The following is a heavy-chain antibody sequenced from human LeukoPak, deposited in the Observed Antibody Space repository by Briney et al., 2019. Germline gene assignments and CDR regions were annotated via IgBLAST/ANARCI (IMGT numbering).Heavy chain of an antibody. V-gene: IGHV1-18*01. Sequence: ASVKVSCKPSGYTFLSYGITWVRQAPGQGLEWMGWISAYNGDTSYAQKFQGRVTMTTDTSTRTTYLELRSLRSDDTAVYYCARGGLPGIAVAGFDYWGQRTLVTVSS. CDR3: ARGGLPGIAVAGFDY. D-gene: IGHD6-19*01. CDR1: GYTFLSYG. J-gene: IGHJ4*02. CDR2: ISAYNGDT.